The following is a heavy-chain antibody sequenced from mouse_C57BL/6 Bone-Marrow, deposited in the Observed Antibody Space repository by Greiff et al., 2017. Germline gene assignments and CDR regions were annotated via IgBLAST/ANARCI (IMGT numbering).Heavy chain of an antibody. CDR2: IHPNSGST. V-gene: IGHV1-64*01. CDR1: GYTFTGYC. J-gene: IGHJ3*01. CDR3: ASPSTPAWFAY. D-gene: IGHD2-1*01. Sequence: VQLQQPGAELVKPGASVKLSCKASGYTFTGYCMHWVKQRPGQGLEWIGMIHPNSGSTNYTEKFKGKATLTVDKSSSTAYMQLSSLTSADSAVYACASPSTPAWFAYWGQGTLVTVSA.